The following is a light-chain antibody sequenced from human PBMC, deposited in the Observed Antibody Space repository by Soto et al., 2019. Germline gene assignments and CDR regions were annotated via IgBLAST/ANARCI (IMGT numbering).Light chain of an antibody. CDR3: QQYHNWPPIT. V-gene: IGKV3-15*01. J-gene: IGKJ5*01. Sequence: ETVMTQSPATLSVSPGERAILSCRASQSVSRNLGWYQQKPGQAPRLLIYGASTRATGVPARFSGSGSGTEFTLTISSLQSEDFAIYYCQQYHNWPPITFGQGTRLESK. CDR1: QSVSRN. CDR2: GAS.